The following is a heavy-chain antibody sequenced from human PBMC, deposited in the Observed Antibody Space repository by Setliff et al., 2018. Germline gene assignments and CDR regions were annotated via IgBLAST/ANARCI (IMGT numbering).Heavy chain of an antibody. J-gene: IGHJ5*02. D-gene: IGHD3-10*01. CDR2: INSDGSST. CDR1: GFTFSNYW. V-gene: IGHV3-74*01. CDR3: ARDLIRGAPNWFDP. Sequence: GSLRLSCAASGFTFSNYWMRWVRQAPGQGLVWVSRINSDGSSTNYADSLEGRFTISRDNAKSSLYLQMNSLRAEDTAVYYCARDLIRGAPNWFDPWGQGTLVTVSS.